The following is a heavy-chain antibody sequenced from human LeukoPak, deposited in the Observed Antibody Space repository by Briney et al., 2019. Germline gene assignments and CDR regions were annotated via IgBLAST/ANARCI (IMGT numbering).Heavy chain of an antibody. CDR1: GFTFSSYA. Sequence: GGSLRLSCAASGFTFSSYAMSWVRQAPGKGLEWVSAISGSGGSTYYADSVKGRFTISRDNSKNTLYLQMNSLGPEDTAVYYCAKDRSDDTTWYVGSHWGQGTLVTVSS. V-gene: IGHV3-23*01. D-gene: IGHD2-15*01. CDR2: ISGSGGST. CDR3: AKDRSDDTTWYVGSH. J-gene: IGHJ4*02.